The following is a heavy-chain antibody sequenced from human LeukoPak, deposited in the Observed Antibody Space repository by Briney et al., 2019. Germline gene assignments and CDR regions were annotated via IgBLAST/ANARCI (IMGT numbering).Heavy chain of an antibody. CDR1: GFTFSSYW. CDR2: INSDGSST. D-gene: IGHD3-22*01. CDR3: VRDQYYYDSRGYKYYFDY. J-gene: IGHJ4*02. V-gene: IGHV3-74*01. Sequence: GGSLRLSCAASGFTFSSYWMHWVRQAPGKGLVWVSRINSDGSSTSYADSVKGRFTTSRDNAKKSLFLQMNSLRAEDTAVYYCVRDQYYYDSRGYKYYFDYWGQGTLVTVSS.